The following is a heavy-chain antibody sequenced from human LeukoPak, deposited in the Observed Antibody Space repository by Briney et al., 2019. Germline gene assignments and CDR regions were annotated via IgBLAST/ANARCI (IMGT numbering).Heavy chain of an antibody. CDR3: ARACPPPDFWSGYHLWIFDY. CDR1: GGSISSGGYY. CDR2: IYYSGST. Sequence: PSETLSLTCTVSGGSISSGGYYWSWIRQHPGKGLEWTGYIYYSGSTYYNPSLKSRVTISVDTSKNQFSLKLSSVTAADTAVYYCARACPPPDFWSGYHLWIFDYWGQGTLVTVSS. J-gene: IGHJ4*02. V-gene: IGHV4-31*03. D-gene: IGHD3-3*01.